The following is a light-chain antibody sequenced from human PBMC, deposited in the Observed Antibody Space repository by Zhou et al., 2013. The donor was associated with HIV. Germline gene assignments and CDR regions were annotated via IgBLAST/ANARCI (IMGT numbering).Light chain of an antibody. V-gene: IGKV3D-7*01. CDR1: QSVSSSY. CDR3: QQYNNYPWT. CDR2: GAS. Sequence: PGERVTLSCRASQSVSSSYLTWYQQKPGQAPRLLIYGASSRATSIPARFSGSGSGTEFNLTINSLQPDDSGTYFCQQYNNYPWTFGQGTKVEV. J-gene: IGKJ1*01.